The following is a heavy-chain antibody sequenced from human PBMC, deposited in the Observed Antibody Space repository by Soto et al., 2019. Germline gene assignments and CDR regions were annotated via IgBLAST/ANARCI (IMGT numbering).Heavy chain of an antibody. Sequence: QVQLVESGGGVVQPGMSLRLSCAASGFTFSTYAMFWVRQAPGEGLEWLAVISYDGNNHYYTDSVKGRFTISRDNSKNTLDLQMNKLRPEDTALYYCARDVLPAAGPSSAANRRDPWGQGTLVTVSS. CDR1: GFTFSTYA. CDR2: ISYDGNNH. CDR3: ARDVLPAAGPSSAANRRDP. V-gene: IGHV3-30-3*01. D-gene: IGHD2-2*01. J-gene: IGHJ5*02.